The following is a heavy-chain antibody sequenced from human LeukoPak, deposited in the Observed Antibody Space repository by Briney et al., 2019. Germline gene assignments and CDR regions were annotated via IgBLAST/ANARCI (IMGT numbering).Heavy chain of an antibody. CDR1: GFTFSNYG. CDR3: ARDRRLASFDY. D-gene: IGHD6-25*01. V-gene: IGHV3-23*01. Sequence: GGSLRLSCAASGFTFSNYGMNWVRQAPGKGQEWVSGITGRGENTYYADSVKGRFTISRDNSKNTLYLQMNSLRAEDAAIYYCARDRRLASFDYGGQGTLVTVSS. CDR2: ITGRGENT. J-gene: IGHJ4*02.